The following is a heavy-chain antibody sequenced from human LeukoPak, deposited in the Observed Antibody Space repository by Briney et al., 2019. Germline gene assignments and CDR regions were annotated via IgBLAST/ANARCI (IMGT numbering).Heavy chain of an antibody. Sequence: PSETLSLTCTVSGGSISSYYWGWIRQPPGKGLEWIGNIYYSGSTYYNPSLKSRVTISVDTSKNQFSLKLSSVTAAHTAVYYCARLSGPLGFCSGGTCYSDWYFDLWGRGTLVTVSS. CDR1: GGSISSYY. J-gene: IGHJ2*01. CDR3: ARLSGPLGFCSGGTCYSDWYFDL. V-gene: IGHV4-39*01. CDR2: IYYSGST. D-gene: IGHD2-15*01.